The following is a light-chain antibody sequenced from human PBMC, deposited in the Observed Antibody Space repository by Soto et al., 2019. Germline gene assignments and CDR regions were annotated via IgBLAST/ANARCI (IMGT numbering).Light chain of an antibody. V-gene: IGKV1-5*03. CDR3: QHYNSYSEA. J-gene: IGKJ1*01. Sequence: DIQMTQSPSTVSGPVGDRVTITGRASHTISSWLAWYQQKPVKAPKLLIYMVSTLKSGVPSRFSGSGSGTEFTLTISSLQPDDFATYYCQHYNSYSEAFGQGTKVDIK. CDR2: MVS. CDR1: HTISSW.